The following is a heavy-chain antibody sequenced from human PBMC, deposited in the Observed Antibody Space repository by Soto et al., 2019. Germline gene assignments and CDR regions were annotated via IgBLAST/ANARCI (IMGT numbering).Heavy chain of an antibody. D-gene: IGHD2-2*01. CDR3: ARSQGSSTSLELYYYYYYGMDV. J-gene: IGHJ6*02. CDR1: GYTFTNFY. Sequence: QVQLVQSGAELKKPGASVSVSCKASGYTFTNFYIHWVRQAPGQGLEWMGGINPTVGSTTYAQRFQDRVTMTRDTSTSTVYMELSSLRSEDRAVYYCARSQGSSTSLELYYYYYYGMDVWGQGPTVTVSS. V-gene: IGHV1-46*01. CDR2: INPTVGST.